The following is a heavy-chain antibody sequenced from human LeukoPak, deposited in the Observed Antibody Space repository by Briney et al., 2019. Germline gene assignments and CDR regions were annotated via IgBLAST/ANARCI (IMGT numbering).Heavy chain of an antibody. D-gene: IGHD4-17*01. J-gene: IGHJ6*04. V-gene: IGHV3-23*01. Sequence: GGSLRLSCAASGFTFSSYAMSWVRQAPGKGLEWVSAISGSGGSTYYADSVKGRFTISRDNAKNSLYLQMNSLRAEDTAVYYCARGDGDYELYYYYGMDVWGKGTTVTVSS. CDR2: ISGSGGST. CDR3: ARGDGDYELYYYYGMDV. CDR1: GFTFSSYA.